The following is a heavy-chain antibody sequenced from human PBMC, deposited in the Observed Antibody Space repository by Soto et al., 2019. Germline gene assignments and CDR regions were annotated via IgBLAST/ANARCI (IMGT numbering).Heavy chain of an antibody. D-gene: IGHD2-2*01. J-gene: IGHJ4*02. V-gene: IGHV3-30*04. Sequence: QVELVESGGGVVQPGRSLRVSCSASGFTFRSFSMHWVRQAPGKGLVWVATVSYDGSKTYYAGSVRGRFTISRDNSNNTLSLQMDGLRPEGPAVYFCARDKDSSYFPPPYYFDSWGQGILVTVSS. CDR2: VSYDGSKT. CDR1: GFTFRSFS. CDR3: ARDKDSSYFPPPYYFDS.